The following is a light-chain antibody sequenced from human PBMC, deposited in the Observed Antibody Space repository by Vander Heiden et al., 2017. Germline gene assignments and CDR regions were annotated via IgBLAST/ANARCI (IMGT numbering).Light chain of an antibody. Sequence: SVFPQPPSVSAAPGQTVTISCSGSTSDIGNNYVSWYQQLPGTAPRLLIYDTNKRPSGIPGRFSGSKSGTSATLGITGLQTEDEADYYCGTWDSSRSDGGILFGGGTKVTVL. CDR2: DTN. CDR3: GTWDSSRSDGGIL. J-gene: IGLJ2*01. CDR1: TSDIGNNY. V-gene: IGLV1-51*01.